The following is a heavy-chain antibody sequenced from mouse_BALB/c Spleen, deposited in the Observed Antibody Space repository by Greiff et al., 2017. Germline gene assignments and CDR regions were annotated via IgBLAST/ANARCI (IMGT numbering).Heavy chain of an antibody. CDR3: ARDDYVFDY. Sequence: EVKVVESGGDLVKPGGSLKLSCAASGFTFSSYGMSWVRQTPDKRLEWVATISSGGSYTYYPDSVKGRFTISRDNAKNTLYLQMSSLKSEDTAMYYCARDDYVFDYWGQGTTLTVSS. CDR2: ISSGGSYT. D-gene: IGHD2-4*01. V-gene: IGHV5-6*01. J-gene: IGHJ2*01. CDR1: GFTFSSYG.